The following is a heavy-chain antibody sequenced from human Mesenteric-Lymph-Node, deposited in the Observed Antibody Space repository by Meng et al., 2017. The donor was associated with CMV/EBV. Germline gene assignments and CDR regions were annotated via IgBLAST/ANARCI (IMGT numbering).Heavy chain of an antibody. J-gene: IGHJ5*02. CDR3: ARHQEYWFDP. Sequence: GSLRLSCAVYGGSFSGYYWSWIRQPPGKGLEWIGEINHSGSTNYNPSLKSRVTISVDTSKNQFSLKLSSVTAADTAVYYCARHQEYWFDPWGQGTLVTVSS. V-gene: IGHV4-34*01. CDR1: GGSFSGYY. CDR2: INHSGST.